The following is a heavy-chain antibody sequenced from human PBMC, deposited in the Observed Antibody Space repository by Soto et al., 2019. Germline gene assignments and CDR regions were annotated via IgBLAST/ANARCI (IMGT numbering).Heavy chain of an antibody. CDR1: GYSFTTYG. Sequence: QVQLVQSRGEVKKPGASVKVSCKTSGYSFTTYGISWVRQAPGQVLEWMGWISGYNGNTNYAQNLQGRVTMTTATSTRTAYMELRSLRSDDTAVYYCAREGPAPYYYYGMDVWGQGSTVTVSS. CDR3: AREGPAPYYYYGMDV. J-gene: IGHJ6*02. V-gene: IGHV1-18*01. CDR2: ISGYNGNT.